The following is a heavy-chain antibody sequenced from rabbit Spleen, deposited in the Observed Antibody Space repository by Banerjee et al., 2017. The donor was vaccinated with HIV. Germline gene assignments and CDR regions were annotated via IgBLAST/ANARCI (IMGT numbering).Heavy chain of an antibody. CDR2: INTATGKD. D-gene: IGHD4-1*01. CDR3: ARDLAGFIGWNFSL. J-gene: IGHJ4*01. Sequence: QQQLVESGGGLVKPGASLTLTCKASGFSFSDRDVMCWVRQAPGKGLEWIACINTATGKDVYANWAKGRFTISKTSSTTVTLQMTSLTAADTATYFCARDLAGFIGWNFSLWGQGTLVTVS. CDR1: GFSFSDRDV. V-gene: IGHV1S45*01.